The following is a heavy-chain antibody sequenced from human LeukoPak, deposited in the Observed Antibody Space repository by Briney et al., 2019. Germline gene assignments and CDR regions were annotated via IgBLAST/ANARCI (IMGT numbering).Heavy chain of an antibody. J-gene: IGHJ4*02. Sequence: PSETLSLTCAVCGGSFSGYSWSWLRQPPGKGLEWIGEINHSGSTNHNPSLKSRVTISMDTSKNQFSLKLHSVTAADTAVYYCARGSKEGSSSWYLNYWGQGTLVTVSS. CDR1: GGSFSGYS. D-gene: IGHD6-13*01. V-gene: IGHV4-34*01. CDR2: INHSGST. CDR3: ARGSKEGSSSWYLNY.